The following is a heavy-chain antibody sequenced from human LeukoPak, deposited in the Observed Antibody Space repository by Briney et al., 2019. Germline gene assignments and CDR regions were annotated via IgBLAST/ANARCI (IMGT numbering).Heavy chain of an antibody. Sequence: ASVKVSCKASGYTFTGYYMHWVRQAPGQGLEWMGWINPNSGGTNYAQKFQGRVTMTRDTSISTAYMELSRLRSDDTAVCYCARALGYCSSTSCYRTYWFDPWGQGTLVTVSS. V-gene: IGHV1-2*02. J-gene: IGHJ5*02. CDR3: ARALGYCSSTSCYRTYWFDP. CDR1: GYTFTGYY. D-gene: IGHD2-2*02. CDR2: INPNSGGT.